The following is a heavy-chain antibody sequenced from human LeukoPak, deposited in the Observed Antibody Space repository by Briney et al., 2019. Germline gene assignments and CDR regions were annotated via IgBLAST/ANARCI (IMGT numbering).Heavy chain of an antibody. CDR2: ISAYNGNT. CDR1: GYTFTSYG. V-gene: IGHV1-18*01. J-gene: IGHJ4*02. D-gene: IGHD4-11*01. Sequence: ASVKVSCKASGYTFTSYGIIWVRQAPGQGLEWMGWISAYNGNTIYAQNLQGRVTMTTDTSTTTAYMELGSLRSDDTAVYYCAREGPYSNYCYYWGQGTLVTVSS. CDR3: AREGPYSNYCYY.